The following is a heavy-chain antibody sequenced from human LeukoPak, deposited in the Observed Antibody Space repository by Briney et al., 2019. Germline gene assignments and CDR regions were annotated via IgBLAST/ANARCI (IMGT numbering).Heavy chain of an antibody. CDR1: GVSISSPSYY. Sequence: SETLSLTCTVSGVSISSPSYYWGWIRQPPGKGLEWIGNIFYDGTTHYNPSLQSRVTISADTSKRQLSLKVTSVIAADTAVYYCARVEDYTYRNRGQGILVPVSS. CDR3: ARVEDYTYRN. D-gene: IGHD2-2*02. V-gene: IGHV4-39*07. CDR2: IFYDGTT. J-gene: IGHJ4*02.